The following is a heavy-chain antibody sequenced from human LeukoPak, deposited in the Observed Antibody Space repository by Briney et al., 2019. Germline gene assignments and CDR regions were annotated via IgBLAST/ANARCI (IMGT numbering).Heavy chain of an antibody. Sequence: ASVKVSCKASGYTSTSYGISWVRQAPGQGLEWMGWISAYNGNTNYAQKLQGRVTMTTDTSTSTAYMELRSLRSDDTAVYYCARVATVTTGAILYYFDYWGQGTLVTVSS. D-gene: IGHD4-17*01. CDR3: ARVATVTTGAILYYFDY. CDR1: GYTSTSYG. CDR2: ISAYNGNT. V-gene: IGHV1-18*01. J-gene: IGHJ4*02.